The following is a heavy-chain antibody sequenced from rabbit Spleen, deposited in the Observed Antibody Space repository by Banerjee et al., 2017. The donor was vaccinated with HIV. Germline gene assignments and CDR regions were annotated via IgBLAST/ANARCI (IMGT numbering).Heavy chain of an antibody. CDR2: IDPIFGTT. J-gene: IGHJ4*01. D-gene: IGHD2-1*01. Sequence: QEQLVESGGGLVQPGGSLKLSCKASGFDFSSYGVSWVRQAPGKGLEWIGYIDPIFGTTTYASRVNDRFTISRENTQNTVYLQLNSLTAADTATYFCVREVTAKFSLWGPGTLVTVS. CDR1: GFDFSSYG. CDR3: VREVTAKFSL. V-gene: IGHV1S47*01.